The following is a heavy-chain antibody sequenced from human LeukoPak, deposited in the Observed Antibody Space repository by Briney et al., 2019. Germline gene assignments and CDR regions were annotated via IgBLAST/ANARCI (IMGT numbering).Heavy chain of an antibody. J-gene: IGHJ5*02. V-gene: IGHV5-51*01. Sequence: GASLQISYKGSGYSFTSYWIGWVRRMPGKGLEWMGIIYPGDFDTRYSPSFQGQVTISADKSISTAYLQWSSLKASDTAMYYCARRGLRFLSWTGWFDPWGQGTLVTVSS. CDR3: ARRGLRFLSWTGWFDP. CDR1: GYSFTSYW. D-gene: IGHD3-3*01. CDR2: IYPGDFDT.